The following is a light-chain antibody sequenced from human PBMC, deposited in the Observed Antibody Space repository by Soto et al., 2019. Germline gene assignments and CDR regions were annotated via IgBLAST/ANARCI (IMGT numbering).Light chain of an antibody. J-gene: IGKJ1*01. Sequence: EIILTQSPATLSVSPGERATLSCRASQSVNSNLACYQQKPGQAPRLLLYGASTRATGIPARFSGSGSGTEVTLTIISLQSEDFVIYYCQQYNNWPPGTFGQGTKVEIK. CDR2: GAS. CDR1: QSVNSN. CDR3: QQYNNWPPGT. V-gene: IGKV3-15*01.